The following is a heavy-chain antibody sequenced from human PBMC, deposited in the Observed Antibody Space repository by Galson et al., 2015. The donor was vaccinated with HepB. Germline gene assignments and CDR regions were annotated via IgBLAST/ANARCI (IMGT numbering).Heavy chain of an antibody. CDR3: ARGRAWGQRIRFGAMGY. CDR1: GYTFTSYD. D-gene: IGHD3-10*01. CDR2: MNPNSGNT. J-gene: IGHJ4*02. Sequence: SVKVSCKASGYTFTSYDINWVRQATGQGLEWMGWMNPNSGNTGYAQKFQGRVTMTRNTSISTAYMELSSLRSEDTAVYYCARGRAWGQRIRFGAMGYWGQGTLVTVSS. V-gene: IGHV1-8*01.